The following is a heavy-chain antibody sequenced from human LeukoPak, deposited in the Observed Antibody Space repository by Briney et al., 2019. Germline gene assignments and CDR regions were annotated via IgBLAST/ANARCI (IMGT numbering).Heavy chain of an antibody. Sequence: GGSLRLSCAASGFTFSSYAMSWVRQAPGKGLEWASAISGSGGSTYYADSVKGRFTISRDNSKNTLYLQMNSLRAEDTAVYYCAKDLPELLWFGELIGWFDPWGQGTLVTVSS. D-gene: IGHD3-10*01. V-gene: IGHV3-23*01. CDR1: GFTFSSYA. CDR3: AKDLPELLWFGELIGWFDP. CDR2: ISGSGGST. J-gene: IGHJ5*02.